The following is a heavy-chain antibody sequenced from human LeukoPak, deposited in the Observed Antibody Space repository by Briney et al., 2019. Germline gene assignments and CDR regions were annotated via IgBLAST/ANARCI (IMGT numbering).Heavy chain of an antibody. CDR2: INPNSGGT. CDR1: GYTFTSYY. D-gene: IGHD6-13*01. Sequence: ASVKVSWKASGYTFTSYYMHWVRQAPGQGLEWMGWINPNSGGTKYAQQFQGRVTMTRDTSISTAYMELTRLTSDDTAVYYCARGEGDSGSWPLNYWGQGTLVPVSS. CDR3: ARGEGDSGSWPLNY. J-gene: IGHJ4*02. V-gene: IGHV1-2*02.